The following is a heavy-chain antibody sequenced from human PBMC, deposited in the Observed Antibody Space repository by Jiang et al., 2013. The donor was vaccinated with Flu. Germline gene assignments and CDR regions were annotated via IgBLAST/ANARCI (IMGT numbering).Heavy chain of an antibody. J-gene: IGHJ4*02. V-gene: IGHV4-39*07. CDR3: ARHYYDSSGYYFGY. D-gene: IGHD3-22*01. CDR1: GGSISSSSYY. CDR2: IYYSGST. Sequence: LLKPSETLSLTCTVSGGSISSSSYYWGWIRQPPGKGLEWIGSIYYSGSTYYNPSLKSRVTISVDTSKNQFSLKLSSVTAADTAVYYCARHYYDSSGYYFGYWGQGTLVTVSS.